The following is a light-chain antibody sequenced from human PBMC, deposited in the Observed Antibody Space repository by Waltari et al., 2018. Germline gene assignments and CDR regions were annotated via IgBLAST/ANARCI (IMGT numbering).Light chain of an antibody. Sequence: EVVLTQSPATLSLSPGERATLSCRASQDVSRYLAWDQQKPGQAPRLLIYDTSNRATGIPARFSGSGSGTDFTLTISSLEPEDSAVYYCQQRRNWPPLSFGGGTKVEIK. V-gene: IGKV3-11*01. CDR2: DTS. CDR1: QDVSRY. CDR3: QQRRNWPPLS. J-gene: IGKJ4*01.